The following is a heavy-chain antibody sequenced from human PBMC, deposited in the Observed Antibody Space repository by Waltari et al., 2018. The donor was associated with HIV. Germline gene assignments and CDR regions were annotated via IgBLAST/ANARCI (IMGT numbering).Heavy chain of an antibody. CDR2: TDYRSECHH. Sequence: QVKLKQSGPGLVEASHSIFLSCVISGDSVSSDTATWNWVRQSQAGGLQWLGKTDYRSECHHVSVGALKVRMVIKSDTEKNQFSLHLSSVTPGDTATYYCVRDSYGFDTWGEGTRVTVPP. D-gene: IGHD5-18*01. CDR1: GDSVSSDTAT. J-gene: IGHJ5*02. V-gene: IGHV6-1*01. CDR3: VRDSYGFDT.